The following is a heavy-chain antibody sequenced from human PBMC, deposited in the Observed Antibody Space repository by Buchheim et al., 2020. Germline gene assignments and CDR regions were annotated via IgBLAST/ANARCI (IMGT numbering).Heavy chain of an antibody. J-gene: IGHJ4*02. CDR1: GFTFSSYS. Sequence: EVQLLESGGGLVQPGGSLRLSCAASGFTFSSYSMNWVRQAPGKGLEWVSSISTINSYIYYADSVKGRFTISRDNAKNSLYLQMNSLRAEDTAVYYCARDGHGDYYFDYWGQGTL. CDR2: ISTINSYI. V-gene: IGHV3-21*01. CDR3: ARDGHGDYYFDY. D-gene: IGHD4-17*01.